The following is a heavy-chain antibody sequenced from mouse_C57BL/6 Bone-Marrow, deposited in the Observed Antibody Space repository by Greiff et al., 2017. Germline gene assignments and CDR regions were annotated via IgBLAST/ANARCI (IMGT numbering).Heavy chain of an antibody. Sequence: DVQLQESGPGLVKPSQSLSLTCSVTGYSITSGYYWNWIRQFPGNKLEWMGYISYDGSNNYNPSLKNRIPITRYTSKNQFFLKLNSMTTEDTATYYCARDGNYPYYFYYWGQGTTLTVSS. J-gene: IGHJ2*01. D-gene: IGHD2-1*01. CDR3: ARDGNYPYYFYY. CDR2: ISYDGSN. CDR1: GYSITSGYY. V-gene: IGHV3-6*01.